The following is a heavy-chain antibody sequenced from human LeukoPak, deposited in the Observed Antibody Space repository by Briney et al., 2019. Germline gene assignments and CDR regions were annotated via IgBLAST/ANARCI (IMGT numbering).Heavy chain of an antibody. D-gene: IGHD4-23*01. CDR2: INTNTGNP. CDR1: GYTFTSYS. Sequence: ASVKVSCKASGYTFTSYSMNWVRQAPGQGLEWMGWINTNTGNPTYAQGFTGRFVFSLDTSVSTAYVEITSLEAEDTAVYYCAGEVKRLDYWGQGTLVTVSS. J-gene: IGHJ4*02. CDR3: AGEVKRLDY. V-gene: IGHV7-4-1*02.